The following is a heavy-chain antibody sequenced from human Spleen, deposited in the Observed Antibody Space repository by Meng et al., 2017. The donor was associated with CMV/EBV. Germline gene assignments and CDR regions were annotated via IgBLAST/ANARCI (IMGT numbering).Heavy chain of an antibody. J-gene: IGHJ4*02. CDR3: ARGKWYSYGLDY. D-gene: IGHD5-18*01. CDR2: INHSGST. V-gene: IGHV4-34*01. Sequence: VHLQLWGAGLLKPSETLSLNCAVYGGSFSGYYWSWIRQPPGKGLEWIGEINHSGSTYYNPSLKSRVTISVDTSKNQFSLKLSSVTAADTAMYYCARGKWYSYGLDYWGQGTLVTVSS. CDR1: GGSFSGYY.